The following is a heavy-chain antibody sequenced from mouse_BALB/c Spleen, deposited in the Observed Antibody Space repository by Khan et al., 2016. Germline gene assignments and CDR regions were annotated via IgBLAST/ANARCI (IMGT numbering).Heavy chain of an antibody. Sequence: DLVKPGASVKLSCKASGYTFTSYWINWIKQRPGQGLEWVGHIGPGSGNTYSNEMFNGKATLTVETSSSTAYIQLSSLSSEDSAVYFCAISNYYGSGLYAMDYWGQGTSVTVSS. CDR1: GYTFTSYW. CDR3: AISNYYGSGLYAMDY. J-gene: IGHJ4*01. D-gene: IGHD1-1*01. CDR2: IGPGSGNT. V-gene: IGHV1S41*01.